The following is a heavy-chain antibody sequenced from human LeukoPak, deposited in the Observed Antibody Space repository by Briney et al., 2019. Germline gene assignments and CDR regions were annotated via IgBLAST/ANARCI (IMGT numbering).Heavy chain of an antibody. J-gene: IGHJ3*02. CDR1: GGSVSSGSYY. CDR2: IYYSGST. Sequence: SETLSLTCTVSGGSVSSGSYYWSWIRQPPGKGLEWIGYIYYSGSTNYNPSLKSRVTISVDTSKNQFSLKLSSVTAADTAVYYCARDRGDAFDIWGQGTMVTVSS. V-gene: IGHV4-61*01. CDR3: ARDRGDAFDI.